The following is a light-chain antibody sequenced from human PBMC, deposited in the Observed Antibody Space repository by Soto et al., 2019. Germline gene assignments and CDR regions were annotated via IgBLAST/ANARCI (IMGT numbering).Light chain of an antibody. CDR3: QQYGSSPQT. Sequence: EIVMTQSPATLSVSPGERATLSCRASQSVSSDLAWYQQKPGQAPRLLIYGASTRATGIPDRFSGSGSGTDFTLTIRRLEPEDFAVYYCQQYGSSPQTFGQGTKVDIK. CDR1: QSVSSD. CDR2: GAS. V-gene: IGKV3-20*01. J-gene: IGKJ1*01.